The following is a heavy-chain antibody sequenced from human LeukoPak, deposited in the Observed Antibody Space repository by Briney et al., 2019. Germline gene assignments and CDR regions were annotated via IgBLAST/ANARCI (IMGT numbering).Heavy chain of an antibody. Sequence: GGSLRLSCAASGFTFSSYWMHWVRQAPGKGLVWVSRINSDGSSTSYADSVKGRFTISRDNAKNTLYLQMNSLRAEDTAVYYCARDNSSSWYGQYYFDYWGQGTLVTVSS. J-gene: IGHJ4*02. V-gene: IGHV3-74*01. CDR3: ARDNSSSWYGQYYFDY. CDR1: GFTFSSYW. CDR2: INSDGSST. D-gene: IGHD6-13*01.